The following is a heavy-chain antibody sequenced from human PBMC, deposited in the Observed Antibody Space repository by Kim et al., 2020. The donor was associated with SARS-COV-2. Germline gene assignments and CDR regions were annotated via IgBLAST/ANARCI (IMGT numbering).Heavy chain of an antibody. Sequence: GGSLRLSCAASGFTFSSYAMSWVRQAPGKGLEWVSVIYSGGSSTYYADSVKGRFTISRDNSKNTLYLQMNSLRAEDTAVYYCAACLEGHASSSWILFDYWGQGTLVTVSS. J-gene: IGHJ4*02. D-gene: IGHD6-13*01. CDR2: IYSGGSST. V-gene: IGHV3-23*03. CDR1: GFTFSSYA. CDR3: AACLEGHASSSWILFDY.